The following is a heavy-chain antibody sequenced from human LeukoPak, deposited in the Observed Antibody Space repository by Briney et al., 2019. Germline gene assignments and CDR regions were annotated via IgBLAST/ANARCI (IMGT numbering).Heavy chain of an antibody. CDR1: GYSISSGFY. CDR3: ARQGPYCGGDCSNYFDF. CDR2: LYHSGST. J-gene: IGHJ4*02. V-gene: IGHV4-38-2*01. D-gene: IGHD2-21*01. Sequence: SETLSLTCAVSGYSISSGFYWGWIRQPPGKGLEWIGGLYHSGSTYYNPSLKSRVTILVATSKNQFSLKLSSVTAADTAVYYCARQGPYCGGDCSNYFDFWGQGTLVTVSS.